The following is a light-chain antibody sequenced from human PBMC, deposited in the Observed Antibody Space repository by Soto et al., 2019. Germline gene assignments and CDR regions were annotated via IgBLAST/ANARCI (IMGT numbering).Light chain of an antibody. J-gene: IGKJ4*01. Sequence: EIVLTQSPGTLSFSPGERATLYCRASQSVSSNHLAWYQQKPGQAPRLLIYDASNRATGIPARFSGSGSGTDFTLTISSLEPEDFGVYYCQQRSNWPPVTFGGGTKVDIK. CDR3: QQRSNWPPVT. CDR2: DAS. V-gene: IGKV3-11*01. CDR1: QSVSSN.